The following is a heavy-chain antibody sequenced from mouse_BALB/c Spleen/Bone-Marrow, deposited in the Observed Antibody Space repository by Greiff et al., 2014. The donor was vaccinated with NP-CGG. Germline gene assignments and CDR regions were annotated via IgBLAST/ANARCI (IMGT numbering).Heavy chain of an antibody. CDR3: AVYYYGSSSFAY. CDR2: IDPANGNT. J-gene: IGHJ3*01. Sequence: VQLPPSXAELVKPGASVQLSCPASGFNIKDTYMHWVEQRPEQGLEWIGRIDPANGNTKYDPKFQGKATITADTSSNTAYLQLSSLTSEDTAVYYCAVYYYGSSSFAYWGQGTLVTVSA. CDR1: GFNIKDTY. D-gene: IGHD1-1*01. V-gene: IGHV14-3*02.